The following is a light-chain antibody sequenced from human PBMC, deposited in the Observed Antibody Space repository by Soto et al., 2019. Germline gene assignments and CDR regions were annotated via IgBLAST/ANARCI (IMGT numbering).Light chain of an antibody. CDR3: QQYENLPT. CDR1: QNTNNY. Sequence: DIQMTQSPSSLSASVGDRGTSTCQASQNTNNYLNWYKQKPGRDPKLLIYDASNFEAGVPSRFRGSGSGTDFTFTISRLQPEDIATYYCQQYENLPTFGQGTRLEIK. V-gene: IGKV1-33*01. CDR2: DAS. J-gene: IGKJ5*01.